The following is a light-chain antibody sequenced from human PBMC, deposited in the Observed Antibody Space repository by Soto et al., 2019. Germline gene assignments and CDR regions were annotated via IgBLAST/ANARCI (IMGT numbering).Light chain of an antibody. Sequence: IVMSHSPATLSVSPCEGAALSWRASQSVSSNLAWYQQKPGQAPRLLIYGASRRATGIPDRFTGSGSGTDFTLTISRLEPEDFVVYYCQQYVSSPWAFGQGTKVDIK. CDR1: QSVSSN. CDR2: GAS. J-gene: IGKJ1*01. V-gene: IGKV3-20*01. CDR3: QQYVSSPWA.